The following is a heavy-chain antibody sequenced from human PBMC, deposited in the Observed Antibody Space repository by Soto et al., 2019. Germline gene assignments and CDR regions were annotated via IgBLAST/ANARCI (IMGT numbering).Heavy chain of an antibody. CDR2: IFYSGST. D-gene: IGHD2-15*01. CDR1: GGSISSGGYY. CDR3: ARERALGYCSGGSCYENWFDP. V-gene: IGHV4-31*03. Sequence: SETLSLTCTVSGGSISSGGYYWSWIRQHPGKGLEWIGYIFYSGSTYYNPSLKSRVTISVDTSKNQFSLKLSSVTAADTAVYYCARERALGYCSGGSCYENWFDPWGQGTLVTVSS. J-gene: IGHJ5*02.